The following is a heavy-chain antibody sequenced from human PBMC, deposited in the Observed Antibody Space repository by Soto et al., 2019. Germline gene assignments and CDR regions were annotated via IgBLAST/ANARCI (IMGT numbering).Heavy chain of an antibody. J-gene: IGHJ5*02. D-gene: IGHD3-10*01. CDR3: VRDRGLYGSGSYYNPNWFDP. V-gene: IGHV4-38-2*02. CDR1: GYSISSGYY. Sequence: PSETLSLTCAVSGYSISSGYYWGWIRQPPGKGLEWIGSIYHSGSTYYNPSLKSRVTISVDTSKNQFSLKLSSVTAADTAVYYCVRDRGLYGSGSYYNPNWFDPWGQGTLVTVSS. CDR2: IYHSGST.